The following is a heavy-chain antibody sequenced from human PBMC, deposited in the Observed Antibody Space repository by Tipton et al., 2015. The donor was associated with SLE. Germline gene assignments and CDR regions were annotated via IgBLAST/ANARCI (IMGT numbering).Heavy chain of an antibody. CDR3: ARDLVRGVSGGY. J-gene: IGHJ4*02. V-gene: IGHV4-4*02. Sequence: TLSLTCAVSGGSISSNNWWSWVRQPPGKGLEWIGEINHSGSTNYNPSLKSRVTISVDTSKNQFSLKLSSVTAADTAVYYCARDLVRGVSGGYWGQGTLVTVSS. CDR1: GGSISSNNW. CDR2: INHSGST. D-gene: IGHD3-10*01.